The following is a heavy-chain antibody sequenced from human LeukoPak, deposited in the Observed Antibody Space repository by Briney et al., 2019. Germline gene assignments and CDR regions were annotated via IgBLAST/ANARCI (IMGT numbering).Heavy chain of an antibody. V-gene: IGHV4-59*01. J-gene: IGHJ5*02. CDR1: GVSTSSSY. CDR3: ARGMQYWLGWFDP. CDR2: IYYSGST. Sequence: ASETLSLTCTVSGVSTSSSYWSWIRQPPGKGLEWIGYIYYSGSTNYNPSLKSRVTMSLDTSKNQFSLKLSSVSAADTAVYYCARGMQYWLGWFDPWGQGTLVTVSS. D-gene: IGHD5-12*01.